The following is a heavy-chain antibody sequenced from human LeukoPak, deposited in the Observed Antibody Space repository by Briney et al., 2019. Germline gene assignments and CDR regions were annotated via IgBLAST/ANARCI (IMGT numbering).Heavy chain of an antibody. D-gene: IGHD6-13*01. J-gene: IGHJ4*02. CDR3: ARQVAAAYYFDY. V-gene: IGHV4-59*08. Sequence: SETLSLTCTVSGGSISSYYWSWIRQPPGKGLEWIGYIYHSGSTYYNPSLKSRVTISVDRSKNQFSLKLSSVTAADTAVYYCARQVAAAYYFDYWGQGTLVTVSS. CDR2: IYHSGST. CDR1: GGSISSYY.